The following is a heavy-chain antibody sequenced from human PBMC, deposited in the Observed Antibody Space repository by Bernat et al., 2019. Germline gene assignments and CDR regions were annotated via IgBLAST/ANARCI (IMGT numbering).Heavy chain of an antibody. Sequence: QVQLVESGGGVVQPGRSLRLSCAASGFTFSSYAMHWVRQAPGKGLEWVAVISYDGSNKYYADSVKGRFTISRDNSKNTLYLQMNSLRAEDTAVYYCARDGRLVGATIGFFFDYWGQGTLVTVSS. D-gene: IGHD1-26*01. V-gene: IGHV3-30-3*01. CDR3: ARDGRLVGATIGFFFDY. CDR1: GFTFSSYA. J-gene: IGHJ4*02. CDR2: ISYDGSNK.